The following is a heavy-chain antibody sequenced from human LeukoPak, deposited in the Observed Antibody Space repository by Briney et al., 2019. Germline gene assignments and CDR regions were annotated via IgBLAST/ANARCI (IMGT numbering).Heavy chain of an antibody. D-gene: IGHD3-22*01. V-gene: IGHV3-23*01. CDR1: GFTFSSYA. CDR3: AKGSGLGGTTMIVH. CDR2: ISGSGGST. Sequence: GGSLRLSCAASGFTFSSYAMSWVRQAPGKGLEWVSAISGSGGSTYYADSVKGRFTISRDNSKNTLYLQMNSLRAEDTAVYYCAKGSGLGGTTMIVHWGQGTLVTVSS. J-gene: IGHJ4*02.